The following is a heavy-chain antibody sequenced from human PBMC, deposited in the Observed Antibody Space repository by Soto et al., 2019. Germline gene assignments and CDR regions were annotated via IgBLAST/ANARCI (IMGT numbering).Heavy chain of an antibody. CDR1: GFTLSGSA. Sequence: EVQLVESGGGLVQPGGSLKLSCAGSGFTLSGSAVHWVRQASGRGLEWIGRIRSTLNNYATAYAASAKGRFTISRDDSKNAAYLQMNSQNTEDTAVYYCTRPTGGYLDDWGQGTLVTVSS. J-gene: IGHJ4*02. V-gene: IGHV3-73*02. CDR2: IRSTLNNYAT. CDR3: TRPTGGYLDD. D-gene: IGHD7-27*01.